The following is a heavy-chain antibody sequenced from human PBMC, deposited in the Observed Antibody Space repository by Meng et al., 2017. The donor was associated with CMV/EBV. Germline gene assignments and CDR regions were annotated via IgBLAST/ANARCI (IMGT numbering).Heavy chain of an antibody. CDR2: INWNSGSI. D-gene: IGHD2-2*02. J-gene: IGHJ6*02. CDR1: GFTFDDYA. Sequence: SLKISCAASGFTFDDYAMHWVRRAPGKGLEWVSGINWNSGSIGYADSVKGRFTISRDNAKNSLYLQMNSLRAEDTAFYYCAKDMGIVVVPPAIHYYYHGMDVWGQGTTVTVSS. CDR3: AKDMGIVVVPPAIHYYYHGMDV. V-gene: IGHV3-9*01.